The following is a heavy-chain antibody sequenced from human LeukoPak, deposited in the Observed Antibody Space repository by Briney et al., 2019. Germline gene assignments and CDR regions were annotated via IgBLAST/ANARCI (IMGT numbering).Heavy chain of an antibody. CDR2: ISPDGNFQ. CDR1: GFTSSSYW. Sequence: GGSLRLSCAASGFTSSSYWMSWVRQAPGKGLEWVAHISPDGNFQDYVDSVKGRFSISRDDAKNTLYLQMNSLRAEDTGVYYCARGVGATPAHYDYWGQGTRVTVSS. J-gene: IGHJ4*02. D-gene: IGHD2-15*01. CDR3: ARGVGATPAHYDY. V-gene: IGHV3-7*01.